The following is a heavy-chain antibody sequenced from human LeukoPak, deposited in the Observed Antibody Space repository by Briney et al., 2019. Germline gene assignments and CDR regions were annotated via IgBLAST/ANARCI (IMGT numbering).Heavy chain of an antibody. D-gene: IGHD1-26*01. CDR3: ARVPAIYSGSNSVYALFDY. Sequence: GGSRRFPCAASGFTFSSYWMSWVRQAPGKGLEWVANIKQDGGEKYYVDSVKGRFTISRDNAKNSLYLQMNSLRAEDTAVYYCARVPAIYSGSNSVYALFDYWGQGTLVTVSS. V-gene: IGHV3-7*01. J-gene: IGHJ4*02. CDR2: IKQDGGEK. CDR1: GFTFSSYW.